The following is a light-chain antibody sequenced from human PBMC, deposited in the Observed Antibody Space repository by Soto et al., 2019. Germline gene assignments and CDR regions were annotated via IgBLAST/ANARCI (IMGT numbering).Light chain of an antibody. V-gene: IGKV3-11*01. J-gene: IGKJ4*01. Sequence: EIVLTQSPATLSLSRGERATLSCRASQTIDNYLHWYQQKPGQVPRLLIYDGFYRAAGVPARFSGVGSGTDFTLPISSLEPEDFAFYYCQQRKDWPLTFGGGTRVEI. CDR3: QQRKDWPLT. CDR2: DGF. CDR1: QTIDNY.